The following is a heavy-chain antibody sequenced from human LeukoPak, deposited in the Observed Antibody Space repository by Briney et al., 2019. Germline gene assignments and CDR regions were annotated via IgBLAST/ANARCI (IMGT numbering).Heavy chain of an antibody. Sequence: PGGSLRPSCAASGFTFDDYGMSWVRQAPGKGLEWVSGINWNGGSTGYADSVKGRFTISRDNAKNSLYLQMNSLRAEDTALYYCARVGSHGLSYYFDYWGQGTLVTVSS. CDR1: GFTFDDYG. J-gene: IGHJ4*02. CDR2: INWNGGST. V-gene: IGHV3-20*04. CDR3: ARVGSHGLSYYFDY. D-gene: IGHD3-16*01.